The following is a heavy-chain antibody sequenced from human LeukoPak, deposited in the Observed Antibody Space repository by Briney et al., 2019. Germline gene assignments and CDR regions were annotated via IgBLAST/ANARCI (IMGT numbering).Heavy chain of an antibody. CDR3: ARVARVFYQLPGWLDY. Sequence: PGGSRRLSCAASGFTFSDYYMSWIRQAPGKGLEWVSYISSSGSTIYYADSVKGRFTISRDNAKNSLYLQMNSLRAEDTAVYYCARVARVFYQLPGWLDYWGQGTLVTVSS. CDR1: GFTFSDYY. J-gene: IGHJ4*02. V-gene: IGHV3-11*01. CDR2: ISSSGSTI. D-gene: IGHD2-2*01.